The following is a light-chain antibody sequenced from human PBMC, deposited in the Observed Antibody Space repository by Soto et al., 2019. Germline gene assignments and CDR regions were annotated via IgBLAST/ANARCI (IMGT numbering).Light chain of an antibody. CDR3: QQYNSWLWT. CDR1: QSVSSK. Sequence: IVRPQSPATLSVSPGEGATLSCRASQSVSSKLAWYQQKPGQAPRLLIYGASTRATGIPARFSGSGSGTEFTLIISSLQSEDSAVYYCQQYNSWLWTFGQGTKVDI. V-gene: IGKV3-15*01. CDR2: GAS. J-gene: IGKJ1*01.